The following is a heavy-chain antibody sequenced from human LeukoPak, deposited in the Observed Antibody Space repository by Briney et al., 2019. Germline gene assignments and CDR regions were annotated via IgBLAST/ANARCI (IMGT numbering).Heavy chain of an antibody. CDR3: ARHRFASVVILDH. J-gene: IGHJ4*02. Sequence: SETLSLTRTVCGGSFSNFYWSWLRQPPGKEVEGIGNVYNSGTTNYNPSLTRRDTISEDTTKNLLSLQLRSVTAADTAVYYCARHRFASVVILDHWGQGALVTVSS. CDR2: VYNSGTT. D-gene: IGHD3-22*01. CDR1: GGSFSNFY. V-gene: IGHV4-59*08.